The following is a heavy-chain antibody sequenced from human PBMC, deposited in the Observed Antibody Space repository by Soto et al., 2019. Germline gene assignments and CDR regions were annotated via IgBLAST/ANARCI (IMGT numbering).Heavy chain of an antibody. V-gene: IGHV3-48*01. J-gene: IGHJ4*02. D-gene: IGHD6-6*01. CDR2: ISSSSSTI. CDR1: GFTFSSYS. Sequence: PGGSLRLSCAASGFTFSSYSMNWVRQAPGKGLEWVSYISSSSSTIYYADSVKGRFTISRDNSKNTLYLQMNSLRAEDTAVYYCAKDARYSSSSSPDYWGQGTLVTVSS. CDR3: AKDARYSSSSSPDY.